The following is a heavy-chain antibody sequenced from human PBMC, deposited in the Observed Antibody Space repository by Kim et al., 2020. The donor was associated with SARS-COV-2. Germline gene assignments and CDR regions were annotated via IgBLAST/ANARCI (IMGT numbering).Heavy chain of an antibody. CDR3: ARDDQGIVYAFDI. Sequence: GGSLRLSCAASGFTFSSYAMHWVRQAPGKGLEWVAVISYDGSNKYYADSVKGRFTISRDNSKNTLYLQMNSLRAEDTAVYYCARDDQGIVYAFDIWGQGAMVTVSS. J-gene: IGHJ3*02. V-gene: IGHV3-30*04. CDR2: ISYDGSNK. D-gene: IGHD3-22*01. CDR1: GFTFSSYA.